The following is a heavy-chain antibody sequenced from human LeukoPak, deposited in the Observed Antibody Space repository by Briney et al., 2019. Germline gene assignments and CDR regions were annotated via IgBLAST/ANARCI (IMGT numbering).Heavy chain of an antibody. V-gene: IGHV4-4*07. CDR2: LYTSGTT. CDR3: ARHSSDWYGYFQD. J-gene: IGHJ1*01. CDR1: GGSISSYD. D-gene: IGHD6-19*01. Sequence: TSETLSLTCSVPGGSISSYDWSWIRQPAGKGPEWIGRLYTSGTTTYNAPLKSRVTMSVDTSKNQFSLRLSSVTAADTAVYYCARHSSDWYGYFQDWGQGTLVTVSS.